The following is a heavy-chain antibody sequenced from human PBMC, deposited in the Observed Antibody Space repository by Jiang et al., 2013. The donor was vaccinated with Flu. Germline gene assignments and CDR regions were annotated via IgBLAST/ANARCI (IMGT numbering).Heavy chain of an antibody. CDR3: AHSSTVTPWGAFDI. Sequence: DDKRYSPSLETRLTITKDTSKNQVVLTMTNMDPVDTATYYCAHSSTVTPWGAFDIWGQGTMVTVSS. CDR2: DDK. J-gene: IGHJ3*02. V-gene: IGHV2-5*01. D-gene: IGHD4-17*01.